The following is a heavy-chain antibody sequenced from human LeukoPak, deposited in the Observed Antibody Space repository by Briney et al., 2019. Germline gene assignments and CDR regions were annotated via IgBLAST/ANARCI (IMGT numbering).Heavy chain of an antibody. J-gene: IGHJ4*02. V-gene: IGHV6-1*01. CDR1: GDIVSINSAA. CDR3: ARSPSPYSSGWYFDY. Sequence: SQTLSLTCAISGDIVSINSAAWNWIRQSPSRGLEWLGRTYQRSKWYNDYAVSVKSRITINPDISKNQFSLQLNSVTPEDTAVYYCARSPSPYSSGWYFDYWGQGTLVTVSS. CDR2: TYQRSKWYN. D-gene: IGHD6-19*01.